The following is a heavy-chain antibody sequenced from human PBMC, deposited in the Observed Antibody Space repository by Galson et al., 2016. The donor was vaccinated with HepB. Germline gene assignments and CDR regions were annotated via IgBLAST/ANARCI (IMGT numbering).Heavy chain of an antibody. CDR2: ISSSSSYI. Sequence: RLSCAASGFAFSGSSMNWVRQAPGKGLEWVSSISSSSSYIYYADSVQGRFTISRDNAKNSLYLQMDSLRAEDTAVYYCASRRGDDFLYYGMDVWGQGTTVTVSS. D-gene: IGHD3-3*01. CDR1: GFAFSGSS. CDR3: ASRRGDDFLYYGMDV. J-gene: IGHJ6*02. V-gene: IGHV3-21*01.